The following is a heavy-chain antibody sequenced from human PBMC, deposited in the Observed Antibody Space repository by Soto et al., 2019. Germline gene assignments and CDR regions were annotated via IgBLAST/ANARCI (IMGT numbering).Heavy chain of an antibody. J-gene: IGHJ3*02. CDR2: IYYSGST. CDR3: ARDSKLTEPTDAFDI. CDR1: GGSISSYY. V-gene: IGHV4-59*01. D-gene: IGHD2-15*01. Sequence: QVQLQESGPGLVKPSETLSLTCTVSGGSISSYYWSWIRQPPGKGLEWIGYIYYSGSTNYNPSLKRRVTISVDTSKNQFSLKLSSVTAADTAVYYCARDSKLTEPTDAFDIWGQGTMVTVSS.